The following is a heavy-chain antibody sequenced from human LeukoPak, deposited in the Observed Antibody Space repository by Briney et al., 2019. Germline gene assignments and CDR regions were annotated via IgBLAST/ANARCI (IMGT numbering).Heavy chain of an antibody. Sequence: PGGSLRLSCEASGFTFSRYSMAWVRQAPGKGLEWVSIISDDSSDTHYSDSLKGRFTISRDNSWKTLSLQMNSLRDEDTAVYYCATKQWLAPPPDSWGQGTPVTVSS. CDR2: ISDDSSDT. CDR3: ATKQWLAPPPDS. V-gene: IGHV3-23*01. D-gene: IGHD6-19*01. CDR1: GFTFSRYS. J-gene: IGHJ4*02.